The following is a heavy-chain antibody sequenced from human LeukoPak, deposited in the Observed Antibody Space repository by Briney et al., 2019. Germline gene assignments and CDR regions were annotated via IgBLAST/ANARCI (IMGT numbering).Heavy chain of an antibody. CDR3: ARDFCTGCNYYFYGMDV. J-gene: IGHJ6*02. V-gene: IGHV3-9*01. CDR2: ISRDSANI. Sequence: GRSLRLSCTASGFALDDYVMHWVRQTPGGGLEWVSGISRDSANIGYADSVKGRFTISRDNDKNSLYLQMNSLTIEDTALYYCARDFCTGCNYYFYGMDVWGRGTTVTVSS. CDR1: GFALDDYV. D-gene: IGHD2-2*01.